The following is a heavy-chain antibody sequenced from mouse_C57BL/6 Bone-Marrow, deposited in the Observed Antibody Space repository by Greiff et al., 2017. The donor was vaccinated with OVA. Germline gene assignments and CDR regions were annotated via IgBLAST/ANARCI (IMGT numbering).Heavy chain of an antibody. CDR1: GYSITSGYY. D-gene: IGHD2-5*01. Sequence: DVQLQESGPGLVKPSQSLSLTCSVTGYSITSGYYWNWIRQFPGNKLEWMGYISYDGSNNYNPSLKNRISITRDTSKNQFFLKLNSVTTEDTATYYCARAGNYSNYYAMDYWGQGTSVTVSS. CDR2: ISYDGSN. CDR3: ARAGNYSNYYAMDY. J-gene: IGHJ4*01. V-gene: IGHV3-6*01.